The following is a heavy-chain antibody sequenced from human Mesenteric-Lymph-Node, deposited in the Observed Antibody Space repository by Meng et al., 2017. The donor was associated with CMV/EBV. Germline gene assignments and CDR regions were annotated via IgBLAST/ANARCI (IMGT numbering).Heavy chain of an antibody. D-gene: IGHD3-3*01. CDR3: VRFLISPLYGMDV. J-gene: IGHJ6*02. Sequence: LSLTCAASGFTFSDYYMSWIRQAPGKGLEWVSYIGGSGSTIHYADSVKGRFAISRDNAKNSLYLQMNSLRAEDTAVYYCVRFLISPLYGMDVWGQGTTVTVSS. V-gene: IGHV3-11*04. CDR2: IGGSGSTI. CDR1: GFTFSDYY.